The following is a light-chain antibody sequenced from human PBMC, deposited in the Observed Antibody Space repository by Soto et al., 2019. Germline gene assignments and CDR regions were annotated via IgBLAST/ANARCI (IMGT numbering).Light chain of an antibody. CDR1: QSDSSNY. CDR2: GVS. V-gene: IGKV3-20*01. Sequence: EVVLTQSPGTLSLSPGESATLSCRASQSDSSNYLAWYQQKPGQAPRLLIYGVSTRATGIPDRFSGSGSGTDFSLTISRLEPEDFALYYCQQYFTSPLTFGGGTKVEIK. J-gene: IGKJ4*01. CDR3: QQYFTSPLT.